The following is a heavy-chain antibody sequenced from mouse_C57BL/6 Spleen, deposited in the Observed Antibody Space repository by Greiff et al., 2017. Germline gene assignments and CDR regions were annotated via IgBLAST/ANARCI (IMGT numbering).Heavy chain of an antibody. J-gene: IGHJ2*01. V-gene: IGHV1-5*01. CDR3: TSRDYSGSSYVYFGD. D-gene: IGHD1-1*01. CDR1: GYTFTSYW. Sequence: SGPVLARPGASVKMSCKTSGYTFTSYWMHWVKQRPGQGLEWIGAIYPGNSDTSYNQKFMGKAKLTAVTSASTAFMELSSPPNATAAVYYFTSRDYSGSSYVYFGDWGKGTTLTVAS. CDR2: IYPGNSDT.